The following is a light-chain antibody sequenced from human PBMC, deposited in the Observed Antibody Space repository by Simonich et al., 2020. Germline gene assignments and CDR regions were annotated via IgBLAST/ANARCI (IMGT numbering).Light chain of an antibody. Sequence: DIQMTQSPYSLSASVGDRVTITCRASQSISSYLNWYQQTPGKAPKLLIYAASSLQSGVPSRFRGSGSGTDFTLTISSLQPEDFATYYSQQSYSTPLAFGGGTKVEIK. CDR1: QSISSY. CDR3: QQSYSTPLA. J-gene: IGKJ4*01. V-gene: IGKV1-39*01. CDR2: AAS.